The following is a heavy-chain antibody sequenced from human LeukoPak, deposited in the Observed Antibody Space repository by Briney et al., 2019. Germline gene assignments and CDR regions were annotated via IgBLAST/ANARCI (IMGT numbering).Heavy chain of an antibody. CDR3: ARDVDFWSGYYSRVDAFDI. Sequence: SVEVSCKASGGTFSSYTISWVRQAPGQGLEWMGRIIPILGIANYAQKFQGRVTITADKSTSTAYMELRSLRSDDTAVYYCARDVDFWSGYYSRVDAFDIWGQGTMVTVSS. V-gene: IGHV1-69*02. CDR1: GGTFSSYT. J-gene: IGHJ3*02. D-gene: IGHD3-3*01. CDR2: IIPILGIA.